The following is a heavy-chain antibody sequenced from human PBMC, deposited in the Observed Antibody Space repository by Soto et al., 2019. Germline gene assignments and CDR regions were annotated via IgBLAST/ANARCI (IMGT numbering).Heavy chain of an antibody. Sequence: PGGSLRLSCAASGLTFSSYAMNWVRQPPGKGLEWLSYISSSGSSIYYADSVRGRFTVSRDNAKNSLYLQMNSLRAEDTAVYYCARGRGAAADYFDFWGQGTLVTVSS. CDR3: ARGRGAAADYFDF. CDR2: ISSSGSSI. J-gene: IGHJ4*02. CDR1: GLTFSSYA. D-gene: IGHD6-13*01. V-gene: IGHV3-48*01.